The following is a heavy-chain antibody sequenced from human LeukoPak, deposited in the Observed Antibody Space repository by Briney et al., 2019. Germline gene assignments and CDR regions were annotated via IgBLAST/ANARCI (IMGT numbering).Heavy chain of an antibody. V-gene: IGHV4-61*02. CDR2: IYTSGRT. J-gene: IGHJ3*02. CDR3: ARQPSDAFDI. Sequence: PSETLSLTCTVSGGSITSGNYYWSWIRQPAGKGLEWIGRIYTSGRTYYNPSLKSRVTISLDTSKNQFSLKLSSVTAADTAVYYCARQPSDAFDIWGQGTMVTVSS. CDR1: GGSITSGNYY.